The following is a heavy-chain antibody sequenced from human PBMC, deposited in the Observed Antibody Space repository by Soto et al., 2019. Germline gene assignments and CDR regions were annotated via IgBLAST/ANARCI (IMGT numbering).Heavy chain of an antibody. Sequence: SGPTLVNPTQTLTLTCTFSAFSLSTGGVGVGWIRQPPGKALEWLALIYWDDDKRYSPSLRSRVTITKDTSKNQVVLTMTNMGPVNTATYYCIQSRCGGDCLQSYASYYYYGMDVWGKGTSVTVSS. J-gene: IGHJ6*04. CDR1: AFSLSTGGVG. V-gene: IGHV2-5*02. CDR3: IQSRCGGDCLQSYASYYYYGMDV. D-gene: IGHD2-21*02. CDR2: IYWDDDK.